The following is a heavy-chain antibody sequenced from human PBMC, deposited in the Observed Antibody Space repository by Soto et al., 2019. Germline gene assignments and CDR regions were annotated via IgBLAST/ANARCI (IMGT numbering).Heavy chain of an antibody. CDR1: GFTFGDYA. V-gene: IGHV3-49*03. CDR2: IRSKTYSGAT. Sequence: GGSLRLSCTASGFTFGDYAMTWFRQAPGKGLEWVGFIRSKTYSGATDYAASVEGRFTISRDDSSGIAYLQMNSLKTEDTAVYFCSRGGEGYGDYYFDYWGQGTLVTVSS. CDR3: SRGGEGYGDYYFDY. J-gene: IGHJ4*02. D-gene: IGHD4-17*01.